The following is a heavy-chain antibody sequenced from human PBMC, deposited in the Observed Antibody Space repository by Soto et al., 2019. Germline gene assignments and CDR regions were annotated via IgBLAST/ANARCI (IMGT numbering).Heavy chain of an antibody. CDR3: ARHRSVYEQQLVGFGNWFDP. CDR2: IYYSGST. J-gene: IGHJ5*02. CDR1: GGSISSSRYY. Sequence: PSETLSLTCSVSGGSISSSRYYWGWLRQPPGKGLEWIGSIYYSGSTYYNPSLKSRVAISVDTSNHPFTLKLSSVTAPDTAVYYCARHRSVYEQQLVGFGNWFDPWGQGTLVTVSS. V-gene: IGHV4-39*01. D-gene: IGHD6-13*01.